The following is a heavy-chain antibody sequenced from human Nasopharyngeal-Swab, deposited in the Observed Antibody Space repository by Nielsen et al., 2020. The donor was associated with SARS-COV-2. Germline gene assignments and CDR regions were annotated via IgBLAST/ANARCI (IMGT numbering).Heavy chain of an antibody. Sequence: WIRQPPGKGLEYVSAISSNGGSTYYADSVKGRFTISRDNSKNTLYLQMNSLRAEDTAVYYCARDAGGGAHFDYWGQGTLVTVSS. V-gene: IGHV3-64*04. D-gene: IGHD2-15*01. CDR3: ARDAGGGAHFDY. CDR2: ISSNGGST. J-gene: IGHJ4*02.